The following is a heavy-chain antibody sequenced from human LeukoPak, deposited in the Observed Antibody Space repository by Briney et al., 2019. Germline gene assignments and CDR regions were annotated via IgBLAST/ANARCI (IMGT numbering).Heavy chain of an antibody. CDR1: GFTFSSYW. V-gene: IGHV3-7*01. CDR3: ARVRLRYFDWLSSDYSHGG. Sequence: GGSLRLSCAASGFTFSSYWMSWVRQAPGKGLEWVANIKQDGSEKYYVDSVKGRFTISRDNAKNSLYLQMNSLRAEDTAVYYCARVRLRYFDWLSSDYSHGGWGQGTLVTVSS. D-gene: IGHD3-9*01. J-gene: IGHJ4*02. CDR2: IKQDGSEK.